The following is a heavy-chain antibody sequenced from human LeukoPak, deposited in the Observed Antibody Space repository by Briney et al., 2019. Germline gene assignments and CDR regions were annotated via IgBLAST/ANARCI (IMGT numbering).Heavy chain of an antibody. J-gene: IGHJ4*02. D-gene: IGHD1-1*01. CDR2: IYHSGST. CDR3: ARPYVEATTGFDY. Sequence: PSETLSLTCAVSGYSISSGYYWGCIRPPPGKVLEWTGIIYHSGSTYYNPSLKGRVTISIDTSKNHFSLHLTSVIAADTALYYYARPYVEATTGFDYGGQGTRVTVS. V-gene: IGHV4-38-2*01. CDR1: GYSISSGYY.